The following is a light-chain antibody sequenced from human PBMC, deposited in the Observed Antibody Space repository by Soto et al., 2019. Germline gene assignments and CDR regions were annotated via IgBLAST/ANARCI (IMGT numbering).Light chain of an antibody. V-gene: IGLV2-14*01. Sequence: ALTQPASVSGSPGQSITLSCTGTSSDIGGYNYVSWYQQHPGKAPKLMIYEVSDRPSGISNRFSGSKSANTASLTISGLQAEDEADYYCSSYTSSSTVVFGGGTKVTVL. J-gene: IGLJ3*02. CDR3: SSYTSSSTVV. CDR1: SSDIGGYNY. CDR2: EVS.